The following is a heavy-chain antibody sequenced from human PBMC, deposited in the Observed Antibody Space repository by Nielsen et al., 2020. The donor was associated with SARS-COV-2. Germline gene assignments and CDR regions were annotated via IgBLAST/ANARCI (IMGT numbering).Heavy chain of an antibody. CDR3: ARGRVDLGWYYGMDV. D-gene: IGHD2-15*01. CDR1: GFTFSSYA. V-gene: IGHV3-64*01. J-gene: IGHJ6*02. CDR2: ISSNGGST. Sequence: GESLKISCAASGFTFSSYAMHWVRQAPGKGLEYVSAISSNGGSTYYANSVKGRFTISRDNSKNTLYLQMGSLRAEDMAVYYCARGRVDLGWYYGMDVWGQGTTVTVSS.